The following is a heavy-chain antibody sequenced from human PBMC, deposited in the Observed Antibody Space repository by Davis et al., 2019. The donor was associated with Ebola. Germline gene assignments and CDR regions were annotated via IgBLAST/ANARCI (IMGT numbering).Heavy chain of an antibody. V-gene: IGHV3-7*01. D-gene: IGHD5-24*01. CDR3: ARDLGRDGYKTTHLDY. CDR1: GFIFSSYW. CDR2: IKQDGSEK. J-gene: IGHJ4*02. Sequence: GESLKISCEASGFIFSSYWMTWVRQAPGKGLEWVANIKQDGSEKYYVDSVKSRFTISRDNAKNSLYLQVNSLRAEDTAVYYCARDLGRDGYKTTHLDYWGQGTLVTVSS.